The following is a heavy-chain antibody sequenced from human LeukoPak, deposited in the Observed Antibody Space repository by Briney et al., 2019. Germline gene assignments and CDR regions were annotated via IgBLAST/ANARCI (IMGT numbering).Heavy chain of an antibody. D-gene: IGHD4-17*01. J-gene: IGHJ2*01. CDR3: ARDYGDIPPDWYYDL. V-gene: IGHV4-59*01. Sequence: PSETLSLTCTVSGGSISSSHWSWIRQPPGKGLEWIGYIYYTGSTTYNPSLKSRVTISVDTSKNQFSLKLRSVTAADTAVYYCARDYGDIPPDWYYDLWGRGTLVTVSS. CDR1: GGSISSSH. CDR2: IYYTGST.